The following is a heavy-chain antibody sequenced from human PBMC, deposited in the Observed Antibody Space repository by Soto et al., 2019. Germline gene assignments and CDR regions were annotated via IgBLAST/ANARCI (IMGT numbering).Heavy chain of an antibody. CDR1: GGSISSGGYY. Sequence: SETLSLTCTLSGGSISSGGYYSSWIRQHPGKGLEWIGYIYYSGTTNYNPSLKGRVTISVDTSKNQFSLKLNSVTAADTAAYYCAGRAPPNYFDYWGQGNMVTVSS. J-gene: IGHJ4*02. CDR3: AGRAPPNYFDY. CDR2: IYYSGTT. V-gene: IGHV4-61*08.